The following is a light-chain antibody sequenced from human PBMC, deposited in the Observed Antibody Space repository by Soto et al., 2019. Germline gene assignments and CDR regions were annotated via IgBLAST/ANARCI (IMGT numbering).Light chain of an antibody. CDR1: NIGSKN. Sequence: SYELTQPVSVSVALGQTARITCGGNNIGSKNVHWYQQKPGQAPLLVIYRDSRRPSGIPERFSGSNSGNTATLTISRAQVGDEADYYCQVWDSSIEVFGGGTKLTVL. CDR2: RDS. J-gene: IGLJ3*02. CDR3: QVWDSSIEV. V-gene: IGLV3-9*01.